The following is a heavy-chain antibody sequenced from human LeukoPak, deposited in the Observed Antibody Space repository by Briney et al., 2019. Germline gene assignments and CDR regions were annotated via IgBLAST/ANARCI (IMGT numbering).Heavy chain of an antibody. CDR1: GFTFSSYA. CDR2: LSDTGAAT. CDR3: AKGGGEVFDY. Sequence: GGSLRLSCEASGFTFSSYAMSWVRQAPGKGLEWVSSLSDTGAATYYADSVKGRFTISRDNSENTVHLQMNSLRADDTAVYYCAKGGGEVFDYWGQGTLVTVSP. V-gene: IGHV3-23*01. D-gene: IGHD3-16*01. J-gene: IGHJ4*02.